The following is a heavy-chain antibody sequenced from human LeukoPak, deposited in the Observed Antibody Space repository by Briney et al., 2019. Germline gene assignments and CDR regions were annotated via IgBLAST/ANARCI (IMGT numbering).Heavy chain of an antibody. V-gene: IGHV3-73*01. CDR1: GFTFSGSA. CDR3: TQTAVYYGSGSYYGALNDY. D-gene: IGHD3-10*01. Sequence: GGSLRLSCAASGFTFSGSAMHWVLQAYGKGLEWVGRIRSKAKSYATAYAASVKGRFTISRDDSKNTAYLQMNSLKTEDTAVYYCTQTAVYYGSGSYYGALNDYWGQGTLVTVSS. CDR2: IRSKAKSYAT. J-gene: IGHJ4*02.